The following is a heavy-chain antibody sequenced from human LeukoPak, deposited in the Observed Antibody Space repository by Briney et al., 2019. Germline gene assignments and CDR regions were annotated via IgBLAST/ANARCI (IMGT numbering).Heavy chain of an antibody. V-gene: IGHV3-23*01. CDR3: AKLNTAMVDSQTDY. J-gene: IGHJ4*02. CDR2: ISYSGGST. Sequence: GESLRLSCAASGFTFRIYAMSWVRQAPGKGLDWVSSISYSGGSTYYADSVKGRSTISRDNSRNTLYLQMNSLRAGDTAVYYCAKLNTAMVDSQTDYWGQGTLVTVSS. D-gene: IGHD5-18*01. CDR1: GFTFRIYA.